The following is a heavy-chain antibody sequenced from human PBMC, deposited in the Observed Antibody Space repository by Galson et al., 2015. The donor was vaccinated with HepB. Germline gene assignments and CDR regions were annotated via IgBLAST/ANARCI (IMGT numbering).Heavy chain of an antibody. J-gene: IGHJ3*02. Sequence: LSLTCTVSGGSISSSSYYWGWIRQPPGKGLEWIGSIYYSGSTYYNPSLKSRVTISVDTSKNQFSLKLSSVTAADTAVYYCARQYYYDSSGYYYYAFDIWGQGTMVTVSS. D-gene: IGHD3-22*01. CDR3: ARQYYYDSSGYYYYAFDI. CDR2: IYYSGST. CDR1: GGSISSSSYY. V-gene: IGHV4-39*01.